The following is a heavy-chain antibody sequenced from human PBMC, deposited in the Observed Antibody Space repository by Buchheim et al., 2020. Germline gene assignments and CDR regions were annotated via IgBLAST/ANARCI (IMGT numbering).Heavy chain of an antibody. CDR3: ARGYNFAYNYYYGMDV. CDR2: IRSDGSET. V-gene: IGHV3-74*01. CDR1: GFLFSTYW. Sequence: EVRLVESGGGLVRPGDSLRLSCGASGFLFSTYWMYWVCQVPGKGLVWVSRIRSDGSETNYADSVRGRFAVSRDNAGSTLFLQMNSLRVEDTGVYFCARGYNFAYNYYYGMDVWGRGT. J-gene: IGHJ6*02. D-gene: IGHD5-12*01.